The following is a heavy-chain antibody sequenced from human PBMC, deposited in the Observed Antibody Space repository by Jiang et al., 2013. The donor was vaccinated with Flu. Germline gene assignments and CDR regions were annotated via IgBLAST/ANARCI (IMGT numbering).Heavy chain of an antibody. D-gene: IGHD4-11*01. CDR2: ISFDGSNK. V-gene: IGHV3-30*18. CDR3: ANHDYTDRDNWIDP. CDR1: GFTFSSYG. J-gene: IGHJ5*02. Sequence: VQLVESGGGVVQSGTSLRLSCAASGFTFSSYGMHWVRQAPGKGLEWVALISFDGSNKFYADSVKGRFTVSRDNSKNTLYLQMSSLRVEDTAMYYCANHDYTDRDNWIDPWGQGTLVTVSS.